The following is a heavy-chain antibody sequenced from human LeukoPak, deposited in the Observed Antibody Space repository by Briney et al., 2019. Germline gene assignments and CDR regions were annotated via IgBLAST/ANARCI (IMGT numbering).Heavy chain of an antibody. D-gene: IGHD1-1*01. Sequence: SETLSLTCTVSGGSISSSSYYWGWIRQPPGKGLGWIGNIYYSGSVYYNPSLKSRVTISVDTSKNQFSLKLSSVTAADTAVYYCARDPNWNGIRWFDPWGQGTLVTVSS. CDR3: ARDPNWNGIRWFDP. CDR1: GGSISSSSYY. J-gene: IGHJ5*02. CDR2: IYYSGSV. V-gene: IGHV4-39*07.